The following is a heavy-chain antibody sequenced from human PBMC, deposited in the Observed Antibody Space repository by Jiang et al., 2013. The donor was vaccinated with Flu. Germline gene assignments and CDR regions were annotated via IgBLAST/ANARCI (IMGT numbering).Heavy chain of an antibody. J-gene: IGHJ4*02. CDR2: IYAGGNT. CDR3: ARIGPGGAQPYYFDY. V-gene: IGHV3-53*01. CDR1: GFTVSSNY. D-gene: IGHD1-14*01. Sequence: VQLVESGGGLIQPGGSLRLSCAVSGFTVSSNYMTWVRQAPGKGLEWVSVIYAGGNTYYAASVKGRFSLSRDNSKNTLYLQMNSLRAEDTAVYYCARIGPGGAQPYYFDYWGQGTLVTVSS.